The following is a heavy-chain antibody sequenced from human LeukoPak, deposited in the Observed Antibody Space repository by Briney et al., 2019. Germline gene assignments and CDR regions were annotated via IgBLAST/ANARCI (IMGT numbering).Heavy chain of an antibody. J-gene: IGHJ4*02. CDR1: GFTFSSYA. Sequence: GGSVRLSCAASGFTFSSYAMHWVRQAPGKGLEYVSAISSYGGSTYYANSVKGRFTISRDNSKNTLYLQMGSLRAEDMAVYYCARDRGASSSWYSFGYWGQGTLVTVSS. D-gene: IGHD6-13*01. V-gene: IGHV3-64*01. CDR2: ISSYGGST. CDR3: ARDRGASSSWYSFGY.